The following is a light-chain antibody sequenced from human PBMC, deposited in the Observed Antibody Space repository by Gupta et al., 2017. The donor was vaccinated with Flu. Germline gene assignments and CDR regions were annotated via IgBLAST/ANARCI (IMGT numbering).Light chain of an antibody. Sequence: SSELTQDPAVSVALGQTVRITCQGDSLRSYYASWYQQKPGQAPVLVIYGKNNRPSGIPDRFSGSSSGNTASLTITGAQAEDEADYYCNSRDPVFGGGTKLTVL. J-gene: IGLJ2*01. V-gene: IGLV3-19*01. CDR3: NSRDPV. CDR1: SLRSYY. CDR2: GKN.